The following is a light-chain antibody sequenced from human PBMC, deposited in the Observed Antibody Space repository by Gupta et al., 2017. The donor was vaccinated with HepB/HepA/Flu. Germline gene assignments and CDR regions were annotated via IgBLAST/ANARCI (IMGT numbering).Light chain of an antibody. CDR2: SSY. CDR1: SPNIGINP. J-gene: IGLJ3*02. CDR3: AAWDDRLDVWV. Sequence: QSELTQPPSASGTPGQSVTISCSGGSPNIGINPVSWYQQLPGTAPKLLIYSSYQRPSGVPDRFSASKSGTSASLAISGLQSEDEADYYCAAWDDRLDVWVFGGGTNLTVL. V-gene: IGLV1-44*01.